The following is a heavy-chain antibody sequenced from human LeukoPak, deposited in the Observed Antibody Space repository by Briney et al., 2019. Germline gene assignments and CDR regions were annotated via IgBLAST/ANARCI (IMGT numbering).Heavy chain of an antibody. Sequence: PGGSLRLSCAASGFTFSSYAMHWVRQAPGKGLEWVAVISYDGSNKYYADSVKGRFTISRDNSKNTLYLQMNSLRAEDTAVYHCARDSNGDYGGGFDPWGQGTLVTVSS. D-gene: IGHD4-17*01. V-gene: IGHV3-30-3*01. CDR2: ISYDGSNK. CDR3: ARDSNGDYGGGFDP. J-gene: IGHJ5*02. CDR1: GFTFSSYA.